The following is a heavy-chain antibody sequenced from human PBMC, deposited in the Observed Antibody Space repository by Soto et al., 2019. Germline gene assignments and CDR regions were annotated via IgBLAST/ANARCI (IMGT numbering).Heavy chain of an antibody. CDR3: ASYGDYYDSSGYTFDY. Sequence: QVQLVESGGGVVQPGRSLRLSCAASGFTFSSYAMHWVRQAPGKGLEWVAVISYDGSNKYYADSVKGRFTISRDNSKNTLYLQMNSLRAEDTAVYYCASYGDYYDSSGYTFDYWGQGTLVTVSS. CDR1: GFTFSSYA. CDR2: ISYDGSNK. D-gene: IGHD3-22*01. J-gene: IGHJ4*02. V-gene: IGHV3-30-3*01.